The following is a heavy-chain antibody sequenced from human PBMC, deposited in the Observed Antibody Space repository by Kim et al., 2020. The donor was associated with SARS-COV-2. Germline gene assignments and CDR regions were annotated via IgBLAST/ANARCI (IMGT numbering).Heavy chain of an antibody. CDR1: GFTVSSNY. CDR2: IYSGGST. CDR3: ARDAQPNDAFDI. D-gene: IGHD2-2*01. V-gene: IGHV3-66*01. Sequence: GGSLRLSCAASGFTVSSNYMSWVRQAPGKGLEWVSVIYSGGSTYYADSVKGRFTISRDNSKNTLYLQMNSLRAEDTAVYYCARDAQPNDAFDIWGQGTMVTVSS. J-gene: IGHJ3*02.